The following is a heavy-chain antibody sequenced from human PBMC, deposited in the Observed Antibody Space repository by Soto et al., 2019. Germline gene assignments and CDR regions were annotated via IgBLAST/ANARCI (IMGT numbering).Heavy chain of an antibody. J-gene: IGHJ3*02. CDR3: ARDLNYGVSTVYYDVFDT. Sequence: VQLVESGGGLVQPGGSLRLSCLASGFTFSTSWMTWVRQAPGKGLEWVANMQGDGSKENYVDYVKGRFTSSRDNAKNSLFLQMNSLRDEDTVLYYCARDLNYGVSTVYYDVFDTWGQGTRVTVSP. V-gene: IGHV3-7*01. CDR1: GFTFSTSW. CDR2: MQGDGSKE. D-gene: IGHD4-17*01.